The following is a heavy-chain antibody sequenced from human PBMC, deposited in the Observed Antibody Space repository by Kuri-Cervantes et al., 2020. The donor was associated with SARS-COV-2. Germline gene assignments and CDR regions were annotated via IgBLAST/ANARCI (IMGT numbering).Heavy chain of an antibody. CDR2: ISAYNGNT. J-gene: IGHJ6*02. V-gene: IGHV1-18*01. CDR3: ASVLFPGTNDYYYGMDV. Sequence: ASVNVSCKASGGTFSSYAISWVRQAPGQGLEWMGWISAYNGNTNYAQKLQGRVTMTTDTSTSTAYMELRSLRSDDTAVYYCASVLFPGTNDYYYGMDVWGQGTTVTVSS. CDR1: GGTFSSYA. D-gene: IGHD2-15*01.